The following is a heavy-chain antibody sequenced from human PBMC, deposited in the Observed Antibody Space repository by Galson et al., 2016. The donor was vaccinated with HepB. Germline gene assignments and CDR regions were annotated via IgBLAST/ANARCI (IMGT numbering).Heavy chain of an antibody. D-gene: IGHD3-16*01. V-gene: IGHV3-33*01. CDR1: GFTFSSYG. J-gene: IGHJ4*02. CDR2: IWSDGSNR. CDR3: ATDRGRSPFDY. Sequence: SLRLSCAASGFTFSSYGMHWVRQAPGKGLEWVTVIWSDGSNRDYADSVKGRFTISRDNSKNTLYLQMNSLRAEDTAVYYYATDRGRSPFDYWGQGTLVTVSS.